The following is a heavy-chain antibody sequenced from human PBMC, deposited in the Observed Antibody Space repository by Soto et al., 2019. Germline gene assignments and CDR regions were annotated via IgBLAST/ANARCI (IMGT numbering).Heavy chain of an antibody. CDR3: ARADVLMVYAPTDYYYYGMDV. J-gene: IGHJ6*02. V-gene: IGHV1-2*04. D-gene: IGHD2-8*01. Sequence: ASVKVSCKASGYTFTGYYMHWVRQAPGQGLEWMGWINPNSGGTNYAQKFQGWVTMTRGTSISTAYMELSRLRSDDTAVYYCARADVLMVYAPTDYYYYGMDVWGQGTTVTVSS. CDR1: GYTFTGYY. CDR2: INPNSGGT.